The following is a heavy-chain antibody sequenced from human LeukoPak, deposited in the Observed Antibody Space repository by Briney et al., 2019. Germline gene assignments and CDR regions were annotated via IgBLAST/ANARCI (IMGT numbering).Heavy chain of an antibody. J-gene: IGHJ4*02. Sequence: SETLSLTCAVYGGSFSSYPWTWIRQPPGKGLEWIGQIIHSGSTKYNPSLNGRVTMSVDTSKNQFSLKLTSVTAADTAVYYCARGAPGYWGQATLVTVSA. CDR2: IIHSGST. D-gene: IGHD4/OR15-4a*01. CDR1: GGSFSSYP. CDR3: ARGAPGY. V-gene: IGHV4-34*12.